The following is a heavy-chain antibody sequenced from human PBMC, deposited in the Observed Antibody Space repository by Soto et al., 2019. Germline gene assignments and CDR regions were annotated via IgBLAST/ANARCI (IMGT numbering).Heavy chain of an antibody. CDR3: ATDLFVVPAAIHPLFDY. D-gene: IGHD2-2*02. V-gene: IGHV1-24*01. Sequence: GASVKVSCKVSGYTLTELSMHWVRQAPGKGLEWMGGFDPEDGETIYAQKFQGRVTMTEDTSTDTAYMELSSLRSEDTAVYYCATDLFVVPAAIHPLFDYWGQGTLVTVSS. CDR2: FDPEDGET. CDR1: GYTLTELS. J-gene: IGHJ4*02.